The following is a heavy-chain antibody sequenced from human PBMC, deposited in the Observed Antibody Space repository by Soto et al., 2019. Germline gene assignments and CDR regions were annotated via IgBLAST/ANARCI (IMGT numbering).Heavy chain of an antibody. CDR1: GGSISSYY. J-gene: IGHJ4*02. CDR3: AAAPRY. V-gene: IGHV4-59*01. D-gene: IGHD2-15*01. Sequence: SETLSLTCTVSGGSISSYYWSWIRQPPGKGLEWIGYIYYSGSTNYNPSLKSRVTILVDTSKNQFSLKLTSVSAADTAVYYCAAAPRYWGQGILVTVSS. CDR2: IYYSGST.